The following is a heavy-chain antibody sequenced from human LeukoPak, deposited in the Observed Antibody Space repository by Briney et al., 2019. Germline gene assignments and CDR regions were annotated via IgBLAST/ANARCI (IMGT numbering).Heavy chain of an antibody. V-gene: IGHV3-33*01. CDR2: IWYDGSNK. CDR3: ARDRYYYDSSGYSDY. J-gene: IGHJ4*02. CDR1: GFTLSSYG. Sequence: GGSLRLFCAAAGFTLSSYGMHWGRQAPGKRLEWVAVIWYDGSNKYYADSVKGRFTISRDNSKNTLYLQMNSLRAEDTAVYYCARDRYYYDSSGYSDYWGQGTLVTVSS. D-gene: IGHD3-22*01.